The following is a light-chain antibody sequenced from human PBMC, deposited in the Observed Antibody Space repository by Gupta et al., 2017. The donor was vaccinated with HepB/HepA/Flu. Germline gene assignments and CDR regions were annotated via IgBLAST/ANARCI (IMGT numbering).Light chain of an antibody. CDR3: QQRINWPIT. CDR2: DAS. J-gene: IGKJ4*01. CDR1: QSVSRY. Sequence: EIVLTQSPVTLSLSPGERATLSCRSSQSVSRYLAWYQQKPGQPPSLLVFDASNRATGVPARFSGSGCGTDFTLTISSLEPEDFAVYYCQQRINWPITFGGGTRVEIK. V-gene: IGKV3-11*01.